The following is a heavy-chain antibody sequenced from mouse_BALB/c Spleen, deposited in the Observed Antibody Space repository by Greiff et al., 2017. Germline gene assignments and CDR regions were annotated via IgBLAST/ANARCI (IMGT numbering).Heavy chain of an antibody. CDR2: IWRGGST. J-gene: IGHJ4*01. CDR3: AKTSAPTGAMDY. CDR1: GFSLTSYC. D-gene: IGHD3-1*01. Sequence: VQLKESGPSLVQPSQSLSITCTVSGFSLTSYCVHWVRQSPGKGLEWLGVIWRGGSTDYNAAFMSRLSITKDNSKSQVFFKMNSLQADDTAIYYCAKTSAPTGAMDYWGQGTSVTVSS. V-gene: IGHV2-5-1*01.